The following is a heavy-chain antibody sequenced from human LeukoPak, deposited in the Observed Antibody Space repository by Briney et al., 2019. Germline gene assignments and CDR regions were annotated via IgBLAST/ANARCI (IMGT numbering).Heavy chain of an antibody. CDR3: AKDDSAGLAVAGDFDY. CDR1: GFTFDDYA. CDR2: ISWNSGSI. Sequence: GGSLRLSCAASGFTFDDYAMHWVRQAPGKGLEWVSGISWNSGSIGYADSVKGRFTISRDNAKNSLYLQMNSLRAEDTALYYCAKDDSAGLAVAGDFDYWGPGTLVTVSS. J-gene: IGHJ4*02. D-gene: IGHD6-19*01. V-gene: IGHV3-9*01.